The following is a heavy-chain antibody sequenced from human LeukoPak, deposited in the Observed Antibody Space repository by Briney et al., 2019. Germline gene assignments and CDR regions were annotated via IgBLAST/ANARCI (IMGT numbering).Heavy chain of an antibody. D-gene: IGHD6-19*01. CDR1: VYTFTSYD. J-gene: IGHJ4*02. V-gene: IGHV1-8*01. CDR3: ASSISGIAVAGY. CDR2: MNPNSGNT. Sequence: ASVKVSCKASVYTFTSYDINWVRQATGQGLEWMGWMNPNSGNTGYAQKFQGRVTMTRNTSISTAYMELSSLGSEDTAVYYCASSISGIAVAGYWGQGTLVTVSS.